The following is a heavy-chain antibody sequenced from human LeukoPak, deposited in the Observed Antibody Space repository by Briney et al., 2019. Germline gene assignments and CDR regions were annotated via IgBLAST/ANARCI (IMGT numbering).Heavy chain of an antibody. Sequence: PGGSLRLSCAASGFTFSSYWMHRVRQAPGKGLVWVSRVNTDESRTNYADSVKGRFTISRDNAKNTVYLQMNSLRAEDTAVYYCARGASGSYYVDYWGQGTLVTVPS. D-gene: IGHD1-26*01. J-gene: IGHJ4*02. CDR2: VNTDESRT. V-gene: IGHV3-74*01. CDR1: GFTFSSYW. CDR3: ARGASGSYYVDY.